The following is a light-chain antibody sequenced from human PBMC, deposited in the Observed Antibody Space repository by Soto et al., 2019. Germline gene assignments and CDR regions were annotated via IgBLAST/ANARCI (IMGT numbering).Light chain of an antibody. Sequence: QPVLTQPPSVSGAPGQRVTISCTGSSSNFGAGYEVHWYHQLPGTAPKLLIFANNNRPSGVPDRFSGSKSGTSASLAITGLQAEDEADYYCQSYDSSLSGWVFGGGTKLTVL. J-gene: IGLJ3*02. V-gene: IGLV1-40*01. CDR3: QSYDSSLSGWV. CDR1: SSNFGAGYE. CDR2: ANN.